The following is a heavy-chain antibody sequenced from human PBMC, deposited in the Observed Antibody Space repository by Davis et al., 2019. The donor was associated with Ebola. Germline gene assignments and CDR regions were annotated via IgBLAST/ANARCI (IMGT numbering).Heavy chain of an antibody. CDR2: IDTYGTTT. D-gene: IGHD6-6*01. CDR1: GFTFNSHW. Sequence: HTGGSLRLSCAASGFTFNSHWMHWVRQAPGKGLVWVSRIDTYGTTTTYADSVKGRFTISRGNAKNILYLQMNSLRAEDTAVYYCARGQLAARPGYYYGMDVWGQGTTVTVSS. V-gene: IGHV3-74*01. CDR3: ARGQLAARPGYYYGMDV. J-gene: IGHJ6*02.